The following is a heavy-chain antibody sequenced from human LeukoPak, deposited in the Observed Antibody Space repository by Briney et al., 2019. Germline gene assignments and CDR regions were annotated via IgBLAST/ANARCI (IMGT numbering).Heavy chain of an antibody. J-gene: IGHJ5*02. Sequence: SETLSLTCTVSGGSISSYYWSWIRQPPGKGLEWIGYIYDSGSTNYNPSLKSRVTISVDTSKNQSSLKLSSVTAADTAVYYCARLSDWFDPWGQGTLVTVSS. CDR1: GGSISSYY. V-gene: IGHV4-59*01. CDR3: ARLSDWFDP. CDR2: IYDSGST.